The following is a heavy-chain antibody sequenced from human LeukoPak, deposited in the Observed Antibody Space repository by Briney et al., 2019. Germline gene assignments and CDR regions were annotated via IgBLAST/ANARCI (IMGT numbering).Heavy chain of an antibody. CDR3: AREGAVGATDY. CDR1: GYTFTCYY. V-gene: IGHV1-2*02. D-gene: IGHD1-26*01. CDR2: INPNSGGT. Sequence: AAVKVSCKSSGYTFTCYYMHWVRQAPGQGLEWMGWINPNSGGTNYAQKFQGRVTMTRDTSISTAYMELSRLRSDDTAVYYCAREGAVGATDYWGQGTLVTVSS. J-gene: IGHJ4*02.